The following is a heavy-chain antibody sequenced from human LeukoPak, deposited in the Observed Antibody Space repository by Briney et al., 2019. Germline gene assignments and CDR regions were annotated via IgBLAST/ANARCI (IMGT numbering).Heavy chain of an antibody. CDR3: ARSGSYHNNFDY. CDR2: INHSGST. Sequence: PSETLSLTCAVYGGSFSGYYWSWIRQPPGKGPEWIGEINHSGSTNYNPSLKSRVTISVDTSKNQFSLKLNSVTAADTAVYYCARSGSYHNNFDYWGQGTLVTVSS. J-gene: IGHJ4*02. V-gene: IGHV4-34*01. CDR1: GGSFSGYY. D-gene: IGHD1-26*01.